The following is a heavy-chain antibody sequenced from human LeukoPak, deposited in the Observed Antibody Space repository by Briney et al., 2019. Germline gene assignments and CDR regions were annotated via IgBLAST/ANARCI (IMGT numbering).Heavy chain of an antibody. CDR1: GYTFTGYY. J-gene: IGHJ4*02. D-gene: IGHD3-3*01. CDR2: INPNSGGT. CDR3: ARGGLTIFGVVNFDY. Sequence: ASVKVSCKASGYTFTGYYMHWVRQAPGQGLEWMGWINPNSGGTNYAQKFQGRVTMTRDTSISTAYMELSRLRSDDTAVYDCARGGLTIFGVVNFDYWGQGTLVTVSS. V-gene: IGHV1-2*02.